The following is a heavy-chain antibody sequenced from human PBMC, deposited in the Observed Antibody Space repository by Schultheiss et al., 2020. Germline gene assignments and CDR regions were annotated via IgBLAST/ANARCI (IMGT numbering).Heavy chain of an antibody. CDR3: ARAIVVVPAAILATKGRGDWFDP. Sequence: ASVKVSCKASGYTFTSYGISWVRQAPGQGLEWMGWINPNSGGTNYAQKFQGRVTMTRDTSISTAYMELSRLRSDDTVVYYCARAIVVVPAAILATKGRGDWFDPWGQGTLVTVSS. J-gene: IGHJ5*02. CDR1: GYTFTSYG. CDR2: INPNSGGT. D-gene: IGHD2-2*02. V-gene: IGHV1-2*02.